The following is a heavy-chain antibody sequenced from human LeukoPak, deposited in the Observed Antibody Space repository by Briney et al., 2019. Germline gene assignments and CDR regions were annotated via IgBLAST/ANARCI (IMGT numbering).Heavy chain of an antibody. J-gene: IGHJ6*03. Sequence: PSETLSLTCTVSGGSISSYYWSWIRQPPGKGLEWIGYIYYSGSTNYNPSLKSRVTISVDTSRNQFSLKLSSVTAADTAVYYCARETSQKGAHYMDVWGKGTTVTISS. D-gene: IGHD3-16*01. CDR2: IYYSGST. CDR1: GGSISSYY. V-gene: IGHV4-59*01. CDR3: ARETSQKGAHYMDV.